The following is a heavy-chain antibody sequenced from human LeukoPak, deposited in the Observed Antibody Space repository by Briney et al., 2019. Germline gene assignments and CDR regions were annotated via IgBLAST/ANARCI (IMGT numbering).Heavy chain of an antibody. CDR2: IRYDGTNK. V-gene: IGHV3-30*02. CDR3: AKPTSGDISSWYYNYFDP. J-gene: IGHJ5*02. Sequence: GGSLRPSCAASGFIFSSYGMHWVRQAPGKGLEWVAFIRYDGTNKFYADSVKGRFTISRDNSKNTLYLQLNSLRPEDTAVYYCAKPTSGDISSWYYNYFDPWGQGTLVTVSS. CDR1: GFIFSSYG. D-gene: IGHD6-13*01.